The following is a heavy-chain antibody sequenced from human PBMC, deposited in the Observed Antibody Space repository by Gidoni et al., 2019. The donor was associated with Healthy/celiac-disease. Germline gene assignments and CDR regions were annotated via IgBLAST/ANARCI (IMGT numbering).Heavy chain of an antibody. CDR3: AKAYDFWSGPDY. V-gene: IGHV3-23*01. J-gene: IGHJ4*02. Sequence: EVQLLESGGGLVQPGGSLRLPCAASGFPFSNYAMNWVRQAPGKGLEWVSTISGSAGSTYYADSVKGRFTISRDNSKNTLYLQMNSLRADDTAVYYCAKAYDFWSGPDYWGQGTLVTVS. CDR2: ISGSAGST. CDR1: GFPFSNYA. D-gene: IGHD3-3*01.